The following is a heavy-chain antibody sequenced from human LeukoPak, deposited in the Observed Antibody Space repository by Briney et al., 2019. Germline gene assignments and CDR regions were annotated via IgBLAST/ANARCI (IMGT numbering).Heavy chain of an antibody. CDR1: GGSISSGSYY. V-gene: IGHV4-61*02. D-gene: IGHD3-10*01. Sequence: SETLSLTCTVSGGSISSGSYYWSWIRQPAGKGLEWIGRIYTSGSITYNPSLKSRVSMSVDTSKNQFSLKLSSVTAADTAVYYCARTRYYYNSRSYGAPYYFDYWGQGTLVTVSS. J-gene: IGHJ4*02. CDR2: IYTSGSI. CDR3: ARTRYYYNSRSYGAPYYFDY.